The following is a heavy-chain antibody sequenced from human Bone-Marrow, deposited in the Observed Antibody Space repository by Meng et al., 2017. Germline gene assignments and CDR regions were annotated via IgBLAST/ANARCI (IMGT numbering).Heavy chain of an antibody. J-gene: IGHJ4*02. V-gene: IGHV4-34*01. CDR3: ARGVASPIFSTVVTPAFNY. Sequence: QGQPQGGGAGLLKPSETLSLTCAVYGGSFSGYYWSWIRQPPGKGLEWIGEINHSGSTNYNPSLKSRVTISVDTSKNQFSLKLSSVTAADTAVYYCARGVASPIFSTVVTPAFNYWGQGTLVTVSS. D-gene: IGHD4-23*01. CDR2: INHSGST. CDR1: GGSFSGYY.